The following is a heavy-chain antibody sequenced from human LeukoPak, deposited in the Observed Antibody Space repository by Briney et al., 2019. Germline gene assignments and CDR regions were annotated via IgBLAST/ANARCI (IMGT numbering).Heavy chain of an antibody. CDR2: IKHDETDT. CDR3: TRDRPYDSRSGSPIDF. V-gene: IGHV3-7*01. D-gene: IGHD3-3*01. CDR1: GFTFTNYW. Sequence: PGGSLRLSRTAAGFTFTNYWMTWVRQAPGKGLEWVATIKHDETDTYYVDSVKGRFTISRDNAKNSLFLQMSRLRAEDTAVYLCTRDRPYDSRSGSPIDFWGQGTPVTVSS. J-gene: IGHJ4*02.